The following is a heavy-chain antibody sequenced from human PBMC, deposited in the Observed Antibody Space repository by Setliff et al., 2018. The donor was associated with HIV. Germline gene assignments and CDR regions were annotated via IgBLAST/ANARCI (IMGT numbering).Heavy chain of an antibody. D-gene: IGHD1-26*01. Sequence: SETCPSPALSLVAPSAVMIITGTGSASPQGRAWSGLGTSPTVGWSKYNPSLEDRVTMSVDTSNNQFSLNLTSVTAADTAVYYCARLGYSGSLVGAFDIWGQGTMVTVSS. CDR2: SPTVGWS. J-gene: IGHJ3*02. V-gene: IGHV4-61*08. CDR3: ARLGYSGSLVGAFDI. CDR1: VAPSAVMIIT.